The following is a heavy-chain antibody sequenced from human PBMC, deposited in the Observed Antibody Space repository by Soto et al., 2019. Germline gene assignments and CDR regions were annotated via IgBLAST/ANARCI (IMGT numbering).Heavy chain of an antibody. J-gene: IGHJ5*02. Sequence: QLQLQESGSGLVKPSQTLSLTCAVSGGSISSGGYSWSWIRQPPGKGLEWIGYIYHSGSTYYNPSLKSRVTISVDSSKNQFSLKLSSVNAADTAVYYCARADPHHGSSSWFDPWGQGTLVTVSS. CDR3: ARADPHHGSSSWFDP. CDR2: IYHSGST. D-gene: IGHD3-10*01. CDR1: GGSISSGGYS. V-gene: IGHV4-30-2*01.